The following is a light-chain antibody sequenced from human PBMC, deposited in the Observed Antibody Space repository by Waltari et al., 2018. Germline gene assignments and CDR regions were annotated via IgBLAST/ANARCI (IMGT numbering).Light chain of an antibody. CDR3: SSYAGSSYV. CDR1: SSGGGGYHS. CDR2: DVS. J-gene: IGLJ1*01. Sequence: QSALTQPPSASGSPGQSVPLLRTGTSSGGGGYHSVSWYQQHPDKAPKLMIYDVSKRPSGVPDRFSGSKSGNTASLTVSGLQAEDEADYYCSSYAGSSYVFGTGTKVTVL. V-gene: IGLV2-8*01.